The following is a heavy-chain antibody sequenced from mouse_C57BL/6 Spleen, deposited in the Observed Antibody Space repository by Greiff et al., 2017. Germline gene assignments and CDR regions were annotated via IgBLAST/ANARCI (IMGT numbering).Heavy chain of an antibody. CDR1: GYTFTSYW. J-gene: IGHJ4*01. Sequence: QVQLKQPGAELVRPGSSVKLSCKASGYTFTSYWMDWVKQRPGQGLEWIGNIYPSDSETHYNQKFKDKATLTVDKSSSTAYMQLSSLTSEDSAVYYCARNPSSHAMDYWGQGTSVTVSS. CDR2: IYPSDSET. CDR3: ARNPSSHAMDY. D-gene: IGHD1-1*01. V-gene: IGHV1-61*01.